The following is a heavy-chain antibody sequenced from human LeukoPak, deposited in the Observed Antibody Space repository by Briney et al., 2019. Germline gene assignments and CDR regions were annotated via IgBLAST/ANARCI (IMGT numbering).Heavy chain of an antibody. CDR1: GYTFTSYY. V-gene: IGHV1-46*01. CDR3: ARVGGDIVVVPAATNHAFDI. J-gene: IGHJ3*02. CDR2: INPSGGST. D-gene: IGHD2-2*01. Sequence: ALVTVSFKASGYTFTSYYIHWVRQAPGQGLEWMGIINPSGGSTNYAQKFQGRVTMTRDTSTSTVYMELSSLRSEDSAVYYCARVGGDIVVVPAATNHAFDIWGQGTMVTVSS.